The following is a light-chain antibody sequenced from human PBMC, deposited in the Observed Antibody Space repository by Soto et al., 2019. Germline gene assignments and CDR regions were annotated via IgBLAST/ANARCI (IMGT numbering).Light chain of an antibody. Sequence: QSVLTQPPSVSGTPGQRVTISCSGSSSNIGSNTVNWYQQLPGTAPKLIIHSTNQRPSGIPDRFSGSKSGTSASLAISGLQSEDEADYYCAAWDDSLNGWVFGGGTKLTVL. CDR3: AAWDDSLNGWV. J-gene: IGLJ3*02. CDR1: SSNIGSNT. V-gene: IGLV1-44*01. CDR2: STN.